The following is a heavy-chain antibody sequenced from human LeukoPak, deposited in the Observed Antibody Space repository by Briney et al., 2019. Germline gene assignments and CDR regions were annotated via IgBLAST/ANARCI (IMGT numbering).Heavy chain of an antibody. Sequence: SETLSLTCAVYGGSFSGHYWSWIRQPPGKGLEWIGEINHSGSTNYNPSLKSRVTISVDTSKKQFSLKLSSVTAADTAVYYCARDRKGLGWDWFDPWGQGTLVTVSS. CDR1: GGSFSGHY. J-gene: IGHJ5*02. CDR3: ARDRKGLGWDWFDP. D-gene: IGHD2-15*01. V-gene: IGHV4-34*01. CDR2: INHSGST.